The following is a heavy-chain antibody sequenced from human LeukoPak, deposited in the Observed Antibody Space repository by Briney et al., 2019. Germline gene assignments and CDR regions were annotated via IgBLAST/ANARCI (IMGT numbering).Heavy chain of an antibody. D-gene: IGHD6-13*01. V-gene: IGHV4-4*02. CDR1: GDSVTSSNW. CDR2: VYHSGRT. Sequence: EPSGTLSLTCDVSGDSVTSSNWWSWVRQPPGQGLEWIGEVYHSGRTNYNPSLTSRVTISLDKSNNQISLNLSSVTAADTAVYFCARSRAAAGTRDFDYWGQGNQVTVPS. J-gene: IGHJ4*02. CDR3: ARSRAAAGTRDFDY.